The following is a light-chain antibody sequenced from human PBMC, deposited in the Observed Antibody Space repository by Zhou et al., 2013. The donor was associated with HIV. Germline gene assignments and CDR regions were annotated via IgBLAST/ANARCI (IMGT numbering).Light chain of an antibody. CDR3: QQYGGSPPIT. J-gene: IGKJ5*01. CDR2: GAF. Sequence: EIVLTQSPATLSVSPGERATLSCRASQSISTNLAWYQQKPGQAPRLLIYGAFTRATGIPARFSGDGSGTDFTLTISRLEPEDFAVYYCQQYGGSPPITFGQGTRL. CDR1: QSISTN. V-gene: IGKV3-20*01.